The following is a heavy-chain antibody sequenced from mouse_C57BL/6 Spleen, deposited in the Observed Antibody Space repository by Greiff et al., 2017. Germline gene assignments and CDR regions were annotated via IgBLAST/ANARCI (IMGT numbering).Heavy chain of an antibody. CDR3: ARSPYYYGSAWFAY. V-gene: IGHV1-64*01. D-gene: IGHD1-1*01. CDR2: IHPNSGST. J-gene: IGHJ3*01. CDR1: GYTFTSYW. Sequence: QVQLQQPGAELVKPGASVKLSCKASGYTFTSYWMHWVKQRPGQGLEWIGMIHPNSGSTNYNEKFKSKATLPVDKSSSTAYMQRSSLTSEDSAVDYCARSPYYYGSAWFAYWGQGTWVTVSA.